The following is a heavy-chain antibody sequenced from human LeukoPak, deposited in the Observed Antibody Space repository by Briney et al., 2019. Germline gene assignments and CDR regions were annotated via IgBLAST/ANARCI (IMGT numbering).Heavy chain of an antibody. Sequence: SQTLSLTCAISGDSVSSNTAAWNWIRRSPSRGLEWLGRTYYRSKWYNDYAVSVKSRININPDTSKNQFSLKLSSVTAADTAVYYCARRGPPSGVRGVIKVWFDPWGQGTLVTVSS. CDR3: ARRGPPSGVRGVIKVWFDP. D-gene: IGHD3-10*01. V-gene: IGHV6-1*01. CDR2: TYYRSKWYN. CDR1: GDSVSSNTAA. J-gene: IGHJ5*02.